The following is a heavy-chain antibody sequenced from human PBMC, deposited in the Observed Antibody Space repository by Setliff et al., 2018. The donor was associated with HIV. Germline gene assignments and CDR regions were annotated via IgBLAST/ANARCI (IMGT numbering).Heavy chain of an antibody. Sequence: GASVKVSCKASGDTFSNYAISWVRQAPGQGLEWMGGIIPIFGTASHAQKFQGRVTITTDESTGTAYMELSSLRFEDTAMYYCASAYCSSTGCYVRWGNVMDVWGQGTTVTVSS. D-gene: IGHD2-2*01. V-gene: IGHV1-69*05. CDR3: ASAYCSSTGCYVRWGNVMDV. CDR2: IIPIFGTA. CDR1: GDTFSNYA. J-gene: IGHJ6*02.